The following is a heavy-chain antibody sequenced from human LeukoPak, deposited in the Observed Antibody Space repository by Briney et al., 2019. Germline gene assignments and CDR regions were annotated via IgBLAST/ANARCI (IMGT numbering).Heavy chain of an antibody. CDR3: ARDPRTVRI. J-gene: IGHJ4*02. CDR1: GFTFSSYW. V-gene: IGHV3-7*01. CDR2: IKQDGSEK. D-gene: IGHD1-1*01. Sequence: GGSLRLSCAASGFTFSSYWMSWVRQAPGKGLEWVANIKQDGSEKYYVDSVKGGFTISRDNAKNLLYLQMDSLRVEDTAIYYCARDPRTVRIWGQGTLVTVSS.